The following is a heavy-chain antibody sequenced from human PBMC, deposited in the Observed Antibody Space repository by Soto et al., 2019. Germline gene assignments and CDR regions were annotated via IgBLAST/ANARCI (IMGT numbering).Heavy chain of an antibody. D-gene: IGHD3-22*01. CDR2: IYHSGST. CDR1: GGSISSSNW. CDR3: ARVGIVVANTRGGIVN. J-gene: IGHJ4*02. V-gene: IGHV4-4*02. Sequence: QVQLQESGPGLVKPSGTLSLTCAVSGGSISSSNWWSWVRQPPGKGLEWVGEIYHSGSTNYNPSLKIRFTISVDNSKNQSSLKLSSVTAAVTAVYYCARVGIVVANTRGGIVNWGQGTLVTGSS.